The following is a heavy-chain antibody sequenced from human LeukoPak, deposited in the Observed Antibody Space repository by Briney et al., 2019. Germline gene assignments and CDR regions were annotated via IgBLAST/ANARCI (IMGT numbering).Heavy chain of an antibody. J-gene: IGHJ4*02. D-gene: IGHD4-23*01. CDR2: ITPYNGNT. Sequence: ASVKVSCKASGYTFIGYSISWVRQAPGHGLEWMGWITPYNGNTNYVQNFQGRVTVTTDTSTSTAYMELRSLRSDDTAVYYCARKYGGNPGLFGYWGQGTLVTVSS. CDR1: GYTFIGYS. V-gene: IGHV1-18*01. CDR3: ARKYGGNPGLFGY.